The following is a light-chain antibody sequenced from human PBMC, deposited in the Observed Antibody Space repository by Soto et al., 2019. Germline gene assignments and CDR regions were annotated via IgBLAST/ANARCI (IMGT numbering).Light chain of an antibody. CDR3: QAWDGGTVV. V-gene: IGLV3-1*01. Sequence: SYELTQPPSMSVSPGQTATIACSGDKLGDKYVCWYQQKSGESPILVIYQATKRPSEIPERFSGSNSGSTATLTISGTQSIDEADYYCQAWDGGTVVFGGGTKLTVL. J-gene: IGLJ2*01. CDR2: QAT. CDR1: KLGDKY.